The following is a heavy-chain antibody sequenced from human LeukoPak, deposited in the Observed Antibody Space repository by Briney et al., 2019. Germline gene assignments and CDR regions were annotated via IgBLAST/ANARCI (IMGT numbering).Heavy chain of an antibody. D-gene: IGHD5/OR15-5a*01. CDR3: ARGSGYSVATSGRDNRFDP. CDR1: GGSFSGYY. Sequence: SETLSLTCAVYGGSFSGYYWSWIRQPPGKGLEWIGEINHSGSTNYNPSLKSRVTISVDTSKNQFSLKLSSVTAADTAVYYCARGSGYSVATSGRDNRFDPWGQGTLVTVSS. J-gene: IGHJ5*02. V-gene: IGHV4-34*01. CDR2: INHSGST.